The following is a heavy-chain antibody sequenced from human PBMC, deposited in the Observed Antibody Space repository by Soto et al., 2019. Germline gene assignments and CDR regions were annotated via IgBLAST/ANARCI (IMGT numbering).Heavy chain of an antibody. D-gene: IGHD3-22*01. Sequence: GGSLRLSCAASGFTFSSYAMSWVRQAPGKGLEWVSAISGSGGSTYYADSVKGRFTISRDNSKNTLCLQMNSLRAEDTAVYYCAKNYYDSSGYYLTDYWGQGTLVTVSS. CDR1: GFTFSSYA. J-gene: IGHJ4*02. CDR3: AKNYYDSSGYYLTDY. V-gene: IGHV3-23*01. CDR2: ISGSGGST.